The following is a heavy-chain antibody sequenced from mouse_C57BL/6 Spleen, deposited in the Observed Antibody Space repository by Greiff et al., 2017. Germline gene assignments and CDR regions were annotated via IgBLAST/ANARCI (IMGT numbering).Heavy chain of an antibody. CDR2: IYPSDSET. J-gene: IGHJ3*01. D-gene: IGHD3-1*01. V-gene: IGHV1-61*01. CDR1: GYTFTSYW. Sequence: QVQLKQPGAELVRPGSSVKLSCKASGYTFTSYWMDWVKQRPGQGLEWIGNIYPSDSETHYNQKFKDKATLTVDKSSSTAYMQLSSLTSEDSAVYYCARKGLRGWFAYWGQGTLVTVSA. CDR3: ARKGLRGWFAY.